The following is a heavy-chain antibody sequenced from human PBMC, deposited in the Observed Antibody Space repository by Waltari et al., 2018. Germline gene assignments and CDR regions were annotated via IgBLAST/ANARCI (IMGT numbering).Heavy chain of an antibody. Sequence: QLVQSGAEVNTPGSSVKVSRTDSGCPFSRYAINGVRQAPGQGLEWMGGSIPGFGTANYAQRFQGRVTITTEESTSAAYMELSSLKPEDTAVYYCTRVTGGSWEGGFDPWGQGTLVTVSS. CDR2: SIPGFGTA. CDR1: GCPFSRYA. J-gene: IGHJ5*02. D-gene: IGHD6-13*01. CDR3: TRVTGGSWEGGFDP. V-gene: IGHV1-69*05.